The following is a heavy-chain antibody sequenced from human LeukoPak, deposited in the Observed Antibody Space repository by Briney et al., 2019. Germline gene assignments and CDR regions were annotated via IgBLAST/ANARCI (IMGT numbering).Heavy chain of an antibody. D-gene: IGHD1-1*01. Sequence: ASVKVSCKASGYTFTGYYMHWVRQAPGQGLEWMGWINPNSGGTNYAQKFQGRVTMTRDTSISTAYMELSRLRSDDTAVYYCARDWKDNWGYYYYGMDVWGQGTTVTVSS. CDR1: GYTFTGYY. V-gene: IGHV1-2*02. CDR3: ARDWKDNWGYYYYGMDV. CDR2: INPNSGGT. J-gene: IGHJ6*02.